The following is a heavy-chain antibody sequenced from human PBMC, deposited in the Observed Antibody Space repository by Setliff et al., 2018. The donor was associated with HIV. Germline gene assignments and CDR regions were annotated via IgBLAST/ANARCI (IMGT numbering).Heavy chain of an antibody. J-gene: IGHJ4*02. CDR1: GDSISNPNYY. Sequence: TSETLSLTCSVSGDSISNPNYYWGWIRQPPGKGLEWIGSIYFSGDRNYNPSLESRVTISVDSSQNQLSLKLNSLTAADTAVYYCARVSYTGSSYIDYWGQGTLVTVSS. V-gene: IGHV4-39*02. D-gene: IGHD6-6*01. CDR3: ARVSYTGSSYIDY. CDR2: IYFSGDR.